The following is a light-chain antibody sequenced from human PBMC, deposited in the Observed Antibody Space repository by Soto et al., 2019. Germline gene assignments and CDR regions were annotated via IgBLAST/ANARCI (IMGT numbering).Light chain of an antibody. Sequence: EIVLTQSPATLSLSPGERATLSCRASQSVSSYLAWYQQKPGQAPRLLIYDASNRATGIPARFSGSGSGTDFTLTISSLEPEDVAVYCCQQYNNWPPTFGQGTKVDIK. V-gene: IGKV3-11*01. CDR2: DAS. J-gene: IGKJ1*01. CDR3: QQYNNWPPT. CDR1: QSVSSY.